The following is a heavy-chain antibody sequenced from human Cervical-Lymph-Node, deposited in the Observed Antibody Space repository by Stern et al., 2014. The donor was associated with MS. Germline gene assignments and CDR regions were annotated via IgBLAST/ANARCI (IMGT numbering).Heavy chain of an antibody. CDR1: GGTLSSHA. J-gene: IGHJ6*02. CDR3: ASPTTVTVGAMDV. Sequence: QVQLVQSGAEVKKPGSSVKVSCKASGGTLSSHAINWVRQAPGQGLEWMGVIIPILATPNYAQKFQGRVTITADDSTSTAYMELSSLRSEDTAVYYCASPTTVTVGAMDVWGQGTTVTVSS. V-gene: IGHV1-69*01. CDR2: IIPILATP. D-gene: IGHD4-17*01.